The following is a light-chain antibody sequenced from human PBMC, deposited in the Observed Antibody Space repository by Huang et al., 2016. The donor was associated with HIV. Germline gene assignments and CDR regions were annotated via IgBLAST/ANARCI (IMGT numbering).Light chain of an antibody. CDR3: QQRSNWPLT. V-gene: IGKV3-11*01. CDR2: DAS. Sequence: EIVLTQSPATLSLSPGESATLSCRASQSVSNYLGWYQQKPGQAPRLLIYDASNRATGIPVRFSGSGSGTDFTLTISSLEPEDFAVYYCQQRSNWPLTFGGGTKVQIK. J-gene: IGKJ4*01. CDR1: QSVSNY.